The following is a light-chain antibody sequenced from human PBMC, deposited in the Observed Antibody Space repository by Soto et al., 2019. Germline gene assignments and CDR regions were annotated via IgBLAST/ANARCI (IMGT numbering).Light chain of an antibody. V-gene: IGKV3-15*01. Sequence: EIVMTQSPATVSVSPGERATLSGRPGRSASGNLACYHQKPGQAPGLLISGASTRATGIPARFSGSGSGTEFTLTISSLQSEDFAVYYCQQFQKWPLTFGGGTNVEIK. CDR3: QQFQKWPLT. CDR1: RSASGN. J-gene: IGKJ4*01. CDR2: GAS.